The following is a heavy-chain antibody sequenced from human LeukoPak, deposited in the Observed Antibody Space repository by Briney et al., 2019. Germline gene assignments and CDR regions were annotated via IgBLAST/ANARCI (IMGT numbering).Heavy chain of an antibody. CDR2: IYYSGST. V-gene: IGHV4-30-4*07. CDR3: ARSGRRGLLGTRVTTMRWFDP. D-gene: IGHD4-17*01. Sequence: PSETLSLTCAVSGGSFSSIAYSWTWIRQPPGKGLEWIGYIYYSGSTYYNPSLKSRVTMSVDTSKNQFSLKLSSVTAADTAVYYCARSGRRGLLGTRVTTMRWFDPWGQGTLVTVSS. J-gene: IGHJ5*02. CDR1: GGSFSSIAYS.